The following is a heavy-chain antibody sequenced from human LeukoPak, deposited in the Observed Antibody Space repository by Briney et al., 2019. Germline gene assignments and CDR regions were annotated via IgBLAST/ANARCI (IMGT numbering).Heavy chain of an antibody. V-gene: IGHV3-7*02. CDR1: GFTFRSHW. D-gene: IGHD2-2*01. J-gene: IGHJ4*02. CDR3: ASFRTGSTGAFDY. CDR2: IKQDGSEK. Sequence: GGSLRLSCAASGFTFRSHWMSWVRQAPGKGLQWVASIKQDGSEKLYLDSVRGRFTISRDNAKNTLYLQMNSLRAEDTALYYCASFRTGSTGAFDYWGQGTLVIVSS.